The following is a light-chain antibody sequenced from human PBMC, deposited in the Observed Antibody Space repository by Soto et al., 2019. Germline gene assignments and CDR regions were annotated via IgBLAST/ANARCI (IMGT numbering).Light chain of an antibody. V-gene: IGKV3-15*01. CDR1: QSVSSN. J-gene: IGKJ4*01. CDR2: GAS. Sequence: EIVMTQSPATPSVSPGERATLSCRASQSVSSNLAWYQQKPGQAPRLLIYGASTRATGFPARFSGGGSGTEFTLTISNLQSEDFAVYYCQQYNKWPLAFGGGTKVEIK. CDR3: QQYNKWPLA.